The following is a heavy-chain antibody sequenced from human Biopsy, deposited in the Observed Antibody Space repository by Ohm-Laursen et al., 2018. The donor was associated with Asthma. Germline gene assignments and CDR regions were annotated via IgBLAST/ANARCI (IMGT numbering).Heavy chain of an antibody. V-gene: IGHV3-64D*08. CDR3: VKDHSAGYYYFDD. Sequence: GSLRLSCTASGFTFSSYSMHWVRQAPGRGPEYVSFIATDGSNKFYADSVKGRFTVSRDNSKHTLYLHMTGLRADDTGVYYCVKDHSAGYYYFDDWGQGAQVTDSS. J-gene: IGHJ4*02. CDR1: GFTFSSYS. D-gene: IGHD2-21*01. CDR2: IATDGSNK.